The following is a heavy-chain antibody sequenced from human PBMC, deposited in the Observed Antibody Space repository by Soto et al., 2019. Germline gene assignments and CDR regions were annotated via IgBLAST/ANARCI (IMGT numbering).Heavy chain of an antibody. CDR1: GGSFSGYY. CDR2: INHSGST. Sequence: PSETLSLTCAVYGGSFSGYYWSWIRQPPGKGLEWIGEINHSGSTNYNPSLKSRVTISVDTSKNQFSLKLSSVTAADTAVYYCARGREGYSSSPRFLTQNGMDVWGQGTTVTVSS. D-gene: IGHD6-13*01. V-gene: IGHV4-34*01. J-gene: IGHJ6*02. CDR3: ARGREGYSSSPRFLTQNGMDV.